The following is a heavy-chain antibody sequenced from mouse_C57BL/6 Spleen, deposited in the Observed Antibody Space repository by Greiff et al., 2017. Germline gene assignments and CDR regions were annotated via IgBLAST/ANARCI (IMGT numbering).Heavy chain of an antibody. CDR3: ASDGHNYGSSYGWFAY. CDR2: ISYDGSN. V-gene: IGHV3-6*01. D-gene: IGHD1-1*01. Sequence: EVQLQQSGPSLVKPSQSLSLTCSVTGYSITSCYYWNWIRQFPGNKLEWMGYISYDGSNNYNPSLKNRISITRDTSKNQFFLKLNSVTTEDTATYYCASDGHNYGSSYGWFAYWGQGTLVTVSA. J-gene: IGHJ3*01. CDR1: GYSITSCYY.